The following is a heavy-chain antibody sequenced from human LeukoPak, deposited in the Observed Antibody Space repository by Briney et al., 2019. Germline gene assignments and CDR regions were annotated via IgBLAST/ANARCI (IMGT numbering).Heavy chain of an antibody. V-gene: IGHV4-34*01. Sequence: SETLSLTCAVYGGSFSGYYWSWIRQPPGKGLEWIGEINHSGSTNYNPSLKSRVTISVDTSKNQFSLKLSSVTAADTAVYYCARGSRMSGFLGYWGQGTLVTVSS. CDR2: INHSGST. J-gene: IGHJ4*02. CDR1: GGSFSGYY. CDR3: ARGSRMSGFLGY. D-gene: IGHD2/OR15-2a*01.